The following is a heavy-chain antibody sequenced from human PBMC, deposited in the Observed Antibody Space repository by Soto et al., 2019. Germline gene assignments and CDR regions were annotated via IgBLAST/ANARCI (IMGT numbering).Heavy chain of an antibody. V-gene: IGHV3-23*01. CDR1: GFTFSNYA. Sequence: PGGSLRLSCAASGFTFSNYAMSWVRQAPGSGLEWVSSISGSGGSTFYTNSVKGRFTISRDNFRNTLYLQMNSLRVEDAAVYYCANGVDSSNWYPGSFDYWGQGTLVTVSS. J-gene: IGHJ4*02. D-gene: IGHD6-13*01. CDR3: ANGVDSSNWYPGSFDY. CDR2: ISGSGGST.